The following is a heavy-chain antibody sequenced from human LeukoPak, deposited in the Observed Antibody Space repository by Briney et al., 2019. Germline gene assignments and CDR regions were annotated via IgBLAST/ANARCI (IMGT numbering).Heavy chain of an antibody. Sequence: GGSLRLSCAASGFTVSSNYMSWVRQAPGQGLEWVSLIYSGGTTYYTDSVKGRFTISRDNSKNTLYLQMNSLRAEDTAIYYCASYSSGYYLDAFDIWGQGTMVTVSS. D-gene: IGHD3-22*01. CDR1: GFTVSSNY. J-gene: IGHJ3*02. CDR2: IYSGGTT. V-gene: IGHV3-53*01. CDR3: ASYSSGYYLDAFDI.